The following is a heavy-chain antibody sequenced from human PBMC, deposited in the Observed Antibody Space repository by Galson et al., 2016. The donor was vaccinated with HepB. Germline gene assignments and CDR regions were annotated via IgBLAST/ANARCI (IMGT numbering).Heavy chain of an antibody. J-gene: IGHJ6*02. CDR2: ISYDGSNR. V-gene: IGHV3-30-3*01. Sequence: SLRLSCAASGFTLNNYALNWVRQAPGKGLEWVALISYDGSNRYYGDLVKGRVTISRDNSNNTLYLQMTSLSPEDTAVYYCARDKSFYYYGMDVWGQGTTVTVSS. CDR1: GFTLNNYA. CDR3: ARDKSFYYYGMDV.